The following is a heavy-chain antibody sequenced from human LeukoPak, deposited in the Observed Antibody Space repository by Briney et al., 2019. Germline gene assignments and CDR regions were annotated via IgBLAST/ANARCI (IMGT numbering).Heavy chain of an antibody. D-gene: IGHD2-15*01. Sequence: GESLKISCKGSGYSFSSYWIGWVRQMPGKGLEWMGMIYPADSDTRYSPSFQGQVTISADKSINTAYLQWSSLKASDTAMYYCASGSYSWYFDNWGQGSLVTDSA. CDR3: ASGSYSWYFDN. CDR1: GYSFSSYW. CDR2: IYPADSDT. V-gene: IGHV5-51*01. J-gene: IGHJ4*02.